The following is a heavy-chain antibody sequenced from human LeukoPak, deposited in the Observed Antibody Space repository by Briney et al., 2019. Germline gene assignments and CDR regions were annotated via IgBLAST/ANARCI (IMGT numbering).Heavy chain of an antibody. J-gene: IGHJ5*02. CDR3: ARDVRQTGIAAAGTNWFDP. D-gene: IGHD6-13*01. V-gene: IGHV4-34*09. CDR1: GGSFSGYY. CDR2: TNHSGST. Sequence: SETPSLTCAVYGGSFSGYYWSWIRQPPGKGLEWIGETNHSGSTYYNPSLKSRVTISVDTSKNQFSLKLSSVTAADTAVYYCARDVRQTGIAAAGTNWFDPWGQGTLVTVSS.